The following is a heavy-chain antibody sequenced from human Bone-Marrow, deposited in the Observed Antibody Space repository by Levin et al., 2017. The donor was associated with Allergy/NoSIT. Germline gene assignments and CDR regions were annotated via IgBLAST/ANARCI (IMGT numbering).Heavy chain of an antibody. CDR1: GGSISNHY. CDR2: IYTSGST. V-gene: IGHV4-4*07. CDR3: ARERGIASQFDP. D-gene: IGHD6-13*01. Sequence: SETLSLTCTISGGSISNHYWTWIRQPAGKGLEWVGRIYTSGSTNYNPSLKSRVTMSVDTSKNQFSLKLSSVTAADTAVYYCARERGIASQFDPWGQGTLVTVSS. J-gene: IGHJ5*02.